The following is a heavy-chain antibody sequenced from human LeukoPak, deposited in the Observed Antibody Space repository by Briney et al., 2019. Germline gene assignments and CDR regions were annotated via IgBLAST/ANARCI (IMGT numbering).Heavy chain of an antibody. J-gene: IGHJ3*02. V-gene: IGHV3-48*03. Sequence: QTGGSLRLSCAASGFTFSSYEMNWVRQAPGKWLEWVSYISSSGSTIYYADSVKGRFTISRDNAKNSLYLQMNSLRAEDTAVYYCARASYYYDSSGYLSDSFDIWGQGTMVTVSS. CDR2: ISSSGSTI. D-gene: IGHD3-22*01. CDR1: GFTFSSYE. CDR3: ARASYYYDSSGYLSDSFDI.